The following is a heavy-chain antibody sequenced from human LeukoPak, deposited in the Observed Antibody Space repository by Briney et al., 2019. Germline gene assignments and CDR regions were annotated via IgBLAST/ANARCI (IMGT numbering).Heavy chain of an antibody. CDR3: AKDRPPYGSGNSDAFDI. CDR1: GFTFETHG. Sequence: TGGSLRLSCAASGFTFETHGMHWVRQAPGEPLEWVAFTRSDDSYIYYSRSVMGRFTISRDNSLKRLYLQMNSLRVEDTALYHCAKDRPPYGSGNSDAFDIWGQGTMVTVSS. D-gene: IGHD3-10*01. J-gene: IGHJ3*02. V-gene: IGHV3-30*02. CDR2: TRSDDSYI.